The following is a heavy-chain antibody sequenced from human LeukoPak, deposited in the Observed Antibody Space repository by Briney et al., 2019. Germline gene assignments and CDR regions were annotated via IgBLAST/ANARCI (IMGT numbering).Heavy chain of an antibody. D-gene: IGHD3-22*01. V-gene: IGHV1-2*02. CDR2: INPNSGGT. J-gene: IGHJ3*02. CDR3: ARGSLLYYDSSPGAFDI. CDR1: GYTFTGYY. Sequence: ASVKVSCKASGYTFTGYYMHWVRQAPGQGLEWMGWINPNSGGTNYAQKFQGRVTTTRDTSISTAYMELSRLRSDDTAVYYCARGSLLYYDSSPGAFDIWGQGTMVTVSS.